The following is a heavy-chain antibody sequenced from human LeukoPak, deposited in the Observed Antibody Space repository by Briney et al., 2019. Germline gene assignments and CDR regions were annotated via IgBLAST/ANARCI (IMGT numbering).Heavy chain of an antibody. D-gene: IGHD4-17*01. CDR2: TYYKSKWYN. J-gene: IGHJ4*02. Sequence: SQSIALGCAMCGDSVSSNSAAWNWIRQSPSRGLEWLGRTYYKSKWYNDYAVYVKSRITINPDTSKNQFSLQLNSVTPEDTAVYYCARDRGLAGGDISYYFDYWGQGTLVTLSS. CDR3: ARDRGLAGGDISYYFDY. CDR1: GDSVSSNSAA. V-gene: IGHV6-1*01.